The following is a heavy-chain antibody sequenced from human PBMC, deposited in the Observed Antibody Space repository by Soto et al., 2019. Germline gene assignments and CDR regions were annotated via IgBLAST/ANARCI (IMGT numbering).Heavy chain of an antibody. V-gene: IGHV4-59*08. D-gene: IGHD1-1*01. CDR2: LSYTGNT. CDR3: ARLSPAWNHRGDYYSYMDV. CDR1: GVSINDFY. Sequence: QVQLQESGPGLVKPSETLSLTCSVSGVSINDFYWSWIRQAPGKGLEWLASLSYTGNTKYNPALKCRATISGDTSKSQASLKVYSVAAADTAVYYCARLSPAWNHRGDYYSYMDVWGKGITVTVSS. J-gene: IGHJ6*03.